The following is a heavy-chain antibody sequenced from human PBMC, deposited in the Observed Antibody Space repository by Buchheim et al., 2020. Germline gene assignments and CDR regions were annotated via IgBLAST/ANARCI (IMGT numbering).Heavy chain of an antibody. V-gene: IGHV3-21*06. D-gene: IGHD3-9*01. CDR1: GFTFSSHR. J-gene: IGHJ4*02. Sequence: EVQLVESGGGLVKPGGSLRLSCVASGFTFSSHRMDWVRQAPGKGLEWVASISSSGSYVYYADSLKGRFTISRDNAKNSLYLQVSSLRAEDTGVYYCARVPPFAPAGYYYDLWGQRSL. CDR3: ARVPPFAPAGYYYDL. CDR2: ISSSGSYV.